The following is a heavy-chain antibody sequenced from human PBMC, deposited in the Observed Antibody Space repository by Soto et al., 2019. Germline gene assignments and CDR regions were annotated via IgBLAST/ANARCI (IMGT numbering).Heavy chain of an antibody. D-gene: IGHD3-16*01. J-gene: IGHJ6*02. CDR2: ISSSSSYI. Sequence: KPGGSLRLSCAASGFTFSSYSMNWVRQAPGKGLEWVSSISSSSSYIYYADSVKGRFTISRDNAKNSLYLQMNSLRAEDTAVYYCAREKPLRLGESLYYYYYGMDVWGQGTTVTVSS. CDR3: AREKPLRLGESLYYYYYGMDV. V-gene: IGHV3-21*01. CDR1: GFTFSSYS.